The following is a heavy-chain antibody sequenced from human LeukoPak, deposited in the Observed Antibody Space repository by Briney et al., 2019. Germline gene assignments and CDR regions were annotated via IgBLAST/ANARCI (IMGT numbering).Heavy chain of an antibody. D-gene: IGHD5-18*01. CDR2: IRYDGSNK. CDR1: GFTFSSYG. CDR3: AKSRGSYGPSQYYYYMDV. V-gene: IGHV3-30*02. Sequence: GGSLRLSCAASGFTFSSYGMHWVRQAPGKGLEWVAFIRYDGSNKYYADSVKGRFTISRDNSKNTLYLQMNSLRAEDTAVYYCAKSRGSYGPSQYYYYMDVWGKGTTVTVSS. J-gene: IGHJ6*03.